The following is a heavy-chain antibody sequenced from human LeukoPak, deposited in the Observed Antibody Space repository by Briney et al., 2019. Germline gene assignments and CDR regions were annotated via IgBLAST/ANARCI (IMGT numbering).Heavy chain of an antibody. CDR1: GGSITSSTYY. V-gene: IGHV4-39*07. J-gene: IGHJ4*02. D-gene: IGHD5-18*01. CDR3: TTIKRGDIFGYFDF. CDR2: IYYSGST. Sequence: PSETLSLTCTVSGGSITSSTYYWGWIRQPPGKGLEWIGSIYYSGSTYSNPSLKSRVTLSTDTSKNQLSLRLSSVTAADTAVYYCTTIKRGDIFGYFDFWGQGILVTVSS.